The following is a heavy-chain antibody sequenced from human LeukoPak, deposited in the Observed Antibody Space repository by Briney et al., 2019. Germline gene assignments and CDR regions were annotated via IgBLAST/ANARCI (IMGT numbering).Heavy chain of an antibody. J-gene: IGHJ4*02. CDR3: ARGRGLHRLSHHSAHHYFDY. Sequence: PSETLSLTCTVSGGSISSYYWSWIRQPPGKGLEWTGEINHSGSTNYNPSLKSRVTISVDTSKNQFSVKLSSVTAADTAVYYCARGRGLHRLSHHSAHHYFDYWGQGTLVTVSS. V-gene: IGHV4-34*01. D-gene: IGHD4-11*01. CDR1: GGSISSYY. CDR2: INHSGST.